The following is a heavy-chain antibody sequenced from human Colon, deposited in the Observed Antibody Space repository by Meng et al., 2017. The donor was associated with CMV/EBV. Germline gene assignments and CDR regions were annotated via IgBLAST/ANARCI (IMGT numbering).Heavy chain of an antibody. V-gene: IGHV5-51*01. CDR3: WGHSLRGCTGTRCFTSYYSYGMDV. D-gene: IGHD2-8*02. J-gene: IGHJ6*02. CDR1: GYSFSYHW. CDR2: IYSGDSVT. Sequence: GESLKTPREGLGYSFSYHWIGWVRQMPGKGAEWLDIIYSGDSVTKYSPSFQGQVNISVDRSISTAYLQWSSPKASDTDIYYCWGHSLRGCTGTRCFTSYYSYGMDVWGQGTTVTVSS.